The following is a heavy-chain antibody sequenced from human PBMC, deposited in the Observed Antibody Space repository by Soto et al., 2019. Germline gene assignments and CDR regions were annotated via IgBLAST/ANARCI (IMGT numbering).Heavy chain of an antibody. CDR1: GITFRSRA. J-gene: IGHJ2*01. D-gene: IGHD3-10*01. CDR2: PTATDGDR. V-gene: IGHV3-23*01. Sequence: EEQLLESGGDLVQPGGSLRLSCVASGITFRSRAMSWFRQAPGEGLEWVSTPTATDGDRKYADSVRGRLTISRDNSTNTLYVQMSSLRAEDSAVYVCARGSRDSYPGIRIFDLWGGGTRVTVSS. CDR3: ARGSRDSYPGIRIFDL.